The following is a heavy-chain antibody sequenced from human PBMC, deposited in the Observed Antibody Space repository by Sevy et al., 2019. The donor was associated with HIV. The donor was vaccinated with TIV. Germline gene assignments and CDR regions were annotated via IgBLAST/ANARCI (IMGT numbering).Heavy chain of an antibody. Sequence: SETLSLTCTVSGGSITSLYWNWIRQPPGKGLEWIANIYYNGHINYNPSLKSRVTLSLDTSKNQFALRLSSVTAANTAMYYCAGENAWGRGYSWGQGTLVTVSS. D-gene: IGHD1-26*01. CDR3: AGENAWGRGYS. CDR2: IYYNGHI. J-gene: IGHJ4*02. V-gene: IGHV4-59*08. CDR1: GGSITSLY.